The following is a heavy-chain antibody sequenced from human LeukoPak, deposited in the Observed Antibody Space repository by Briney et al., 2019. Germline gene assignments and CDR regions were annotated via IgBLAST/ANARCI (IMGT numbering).Heavy chain of an antibody. CDR2: IYYSGST. Sequence: PSETLSLTCTVSGGSISSSSYYWGWIRQPPGKGLEWIGSIYYSGSTYYNPSLKSRVTISVDTSKNQFSLKLSSVTAADTAVYYCARGFWSGSYHHFDYWGQGTLVTVSS. CDR3: ARGFWSGSYHHFDY. D-gene: IGHD1-26*01. V-gene: IGHV4-39*07. CDR1: GGSISSSSYY. J-gene: IGHJ4*02.